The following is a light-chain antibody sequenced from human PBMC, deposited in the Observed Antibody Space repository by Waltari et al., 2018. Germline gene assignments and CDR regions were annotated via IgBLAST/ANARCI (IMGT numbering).Light chain of an antibody. CDR1: EDVNSY. J-gene: IGKJ1*01. CDR3: QQSFSPLWT. V-gene: IGKV1-39*01. Sequence: DVQRTQSPSSLSASIGVRVTITCRASEDVNSYLNWYQQKPGQAPKLLIHAASSLETGVPSRFSGSGSGTDFTLTISSLQPEDFATYFCQQSFSPLWTFGQGTKVEI. CDR2: AAS.